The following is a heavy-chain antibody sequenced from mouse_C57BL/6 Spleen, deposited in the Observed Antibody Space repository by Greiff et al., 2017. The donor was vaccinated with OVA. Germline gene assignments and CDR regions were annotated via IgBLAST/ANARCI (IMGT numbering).Heavy chain of an antibody. D-gene: IGHD2-2*01. CDR3: ARWDGYDGGVFDY. CDR1: GYTFTSYG. V-gene: IGHV1-81*01. CDR2: IYPRSGNT. J-gene: IGHJ2*01. Sequence: QVQLKESGAELARPGASVKLSCKASGYTFTSYGISWVKQRTGQGLEWIGEIYPRSGNTYYNEKFKGKATLTADKSSSTAYMELRSLTSEDSAVYFCARWDGYDGGVFDYWGQGTTLTVSS.